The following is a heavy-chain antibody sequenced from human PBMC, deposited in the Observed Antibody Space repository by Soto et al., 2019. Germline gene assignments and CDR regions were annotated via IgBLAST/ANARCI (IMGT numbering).Heavy chain of an antibody. CDR3: ARSRAYYYDSSGYDSVFDY. CDR2: IIPIFGTA. V-gene: IGHV1-69*01. D-gene: IGHD3-22*01. CDR1: GGTFSSYA. J-gene: IGHJ4*02. Sequence: QVQLVQSGAEVKKPGSSVKVSCKASGGTFSSYAISWVRQAPGQGLEWMGGIIPIFGTANYAQKFQGRVTITADESTSTAYMGLSSLRSEDTAVYYCARSRAYYYDSSGYDSVFDYWGQGTLVTVSS.